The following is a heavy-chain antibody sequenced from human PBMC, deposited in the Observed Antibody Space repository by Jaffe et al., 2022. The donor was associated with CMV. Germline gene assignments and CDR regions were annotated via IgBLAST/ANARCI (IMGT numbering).Heavy chain of an antibody. V-gene: IGHV3-21*01. CDR1: GFTFSSYS. CDR2: ISSSSSYI. J-gene: IGHJ6*03. D-gene: IGHD3-10*01. CDR3: ARDYAGSGSYDVSYYYYYMDV. Sequence: EVQLVESGGGLVKPGGSLRLSCAASGFTFSSYSMNWVRQAPGKGLEWVSSISSSSSYIYYADSVKGRFTISRDNAKNSLYLQMNSLRAEDTAVYYCARDYAGSGSYDVSYYYYYMDVWGKGTTVTVSS.